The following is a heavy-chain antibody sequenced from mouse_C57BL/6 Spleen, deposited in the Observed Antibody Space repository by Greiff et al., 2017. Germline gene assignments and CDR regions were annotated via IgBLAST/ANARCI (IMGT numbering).Heavy chain of an antibody. J-gene: IGHJ4*01. CDR1: GFTFSSYA. CDR2: ISSGGDYI. Sequence: EVHLVESGAGLVKPGGSLKLSCAASGFTFSSYAMSWVRQTPEKRLEWVAYISSGGDYIYYADTVKGRFTISRDNARNTLYLQMSSLKSEDTAMYYCTRYYDYGDYAMDYWGQGTSVTVSS. V-gene: IGHV5-9-1*02. D-gene: IGHD2-4*01. CDR3: TRYYDYGDYAMDY.